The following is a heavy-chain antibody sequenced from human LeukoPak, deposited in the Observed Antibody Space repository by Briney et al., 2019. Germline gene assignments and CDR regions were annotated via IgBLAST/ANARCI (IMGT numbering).Heavy chain of an antibody. V-gene: IGHV4-38-2*02. J-gene: IGHJ4*02. CDR3: ARDPPSNYDSRGSGY. CDR2: IYHSGST. D-gene: IGHD3-22*01. Sequence: SSETLSLTCTVSGYSISSSYYWGWIRQPPGKGLEWIGSIYHSGSTYYNPSLKSRVTISVDTSKNQFSLKLSSVTAADTAVYYCARDPPSNYDSRGSGYWGQGTLVTVSS. CDR1: GYSISSSYY.